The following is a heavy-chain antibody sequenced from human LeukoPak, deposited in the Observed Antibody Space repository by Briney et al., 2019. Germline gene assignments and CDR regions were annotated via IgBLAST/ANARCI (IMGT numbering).Heavy chain of an antibody. V-gene: IGHV4-59*08. CDR3: ARHPPRLVREGGYFDY. CDR1: SGSIHDYF. Sequence: SETLSLTCSVSSGSIHDYFWSWIRQLPGRGLEWIGYIYYSGSTNYNPSLKSRVTISVDTSKNQFSLSLSSVTAADTAMYYCARHPPRLVREGGYFDYWGQGSLVTVSS. D-gene: IGHD3-10*01. CDR2: IYYSGST. J-gene: IGHJ4*02.